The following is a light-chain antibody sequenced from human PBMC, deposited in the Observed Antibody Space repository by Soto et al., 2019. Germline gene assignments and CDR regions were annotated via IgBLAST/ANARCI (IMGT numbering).Light chain of an antibody. CDR1: QSVSSSY. J-gene: IGKJ1*01. V-gene: IGKV3-20*01. CDR3: QQYGSSPWT. CDR2: GAS. Sequence: EIVLTQSPGTLSLSPGERATLSCRASQSVSSSYLAWYQQKPGQAPRLLIYGASSRATGIPDRFSGSGSGTDFTLTISRREPEDFAVYYCQQYGSSPWTFGQGTKVEIQ.